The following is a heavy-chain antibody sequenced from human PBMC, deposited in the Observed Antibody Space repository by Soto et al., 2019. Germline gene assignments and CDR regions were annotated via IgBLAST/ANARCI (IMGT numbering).Heavy chain of an antibody. CDR1: GFTFNSHG. V-gene: IGHV3-30*18. Sequence: QVLLVESGGGVVQPGGSLTLSCVGSGFTFNSHGMHWVRQAPGKGLEWVAVISYDGSNKYYEESVKGRFTISRDNSRNTVYLRLNSRRAEDTALYYCAQERTAILAAVSWLESWGQGTLVTVSA. D-gene: IGHD5-12*01. CDR2: ISYDGSNK. CDR3: AQERTAILAAVSWLES. J-gene: IGHJ5*02.